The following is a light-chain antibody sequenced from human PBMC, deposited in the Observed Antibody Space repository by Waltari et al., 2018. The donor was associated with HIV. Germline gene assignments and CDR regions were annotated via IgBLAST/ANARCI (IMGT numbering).Light chain of an antibody. J-gene: IGKJ2*01. CDR3: QQYGTSPYT. CDR2: GAS. CDR1: HSVTSSY. V-gene: IGKV3-20*01. Sequence: ESALTQAPGTRSLSPGERGTLSCRASHSVTSSYLAWYQQKPDQAPRLLIYGASSRATDIPDRFSGSGSGTDFTLTIRRLEPEDSAVYCCQQYGTSPYTFGLGTKLEI.